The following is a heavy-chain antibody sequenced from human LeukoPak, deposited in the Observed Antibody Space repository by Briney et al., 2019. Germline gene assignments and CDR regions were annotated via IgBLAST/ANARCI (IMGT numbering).Heavy chain of an antibody. Sequence: GGSLRLSCAASGFTFSSHWMHWVRQAPGKGLVWVSRINPDASSTTYGDSVKGRFTISRDNAKNTLYLQMNSLRVEDTAVYYCVRAVGGATDYWGQGTLVTVAS. CDR3: VRAVGGATDY. J-gene: IGHJ4*02. CDR1: GFTFSSHW. CDR2: INPDASST. D-gene: IGHD1-26*01. V-gene: IGHV3-74*03.